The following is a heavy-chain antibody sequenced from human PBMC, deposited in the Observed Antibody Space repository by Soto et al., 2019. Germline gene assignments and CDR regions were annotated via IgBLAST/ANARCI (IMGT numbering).Heavy chain of an antibody. V-gene: IGHV4-4*02. CDR1: AGSISSSNW. J-gene: IGHJ6*02. D-gene: IGHD3-22*01. CDR2: IHHSGST. CDR3: ARTSYYDSSGYYNMDV. Sequence: QVQLQESGPGLVKPSGTLSLTCAVSAGSISSSNWWTWVRQSPGKGLEWIGEIHHSGSTNYNTSHKSRVTTPIDKSKNQSTLKLTSVTAADTADYYCARTSYYDSSGYYNMDVWGQGTTVTVSS.